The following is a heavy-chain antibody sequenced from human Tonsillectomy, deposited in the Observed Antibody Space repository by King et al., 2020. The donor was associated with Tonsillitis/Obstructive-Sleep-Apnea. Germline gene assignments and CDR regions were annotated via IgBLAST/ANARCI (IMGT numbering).Heavy chain of an antibody. D-gene: IGHD3-3*01. CDR3: ARHNSVFLRFLEWLLSPAFDF. Sequence: LQLQESGPGLVKPSETLSLTCSVSDDSINSSSYYWGWIRQPPGKGLEWIGSISYSGSTYYNPSLKSRFTISVDTSKNQFSLKLSSVTAADTAVFYCARHNSVFLRFLEWLLSPAFDFWGQGTMVTVSS. CDR2: ISYSGST. J-gene: IGHJ3*01. CDR1: DDSINSSSYY. V-gene: IGHV4-39*01.